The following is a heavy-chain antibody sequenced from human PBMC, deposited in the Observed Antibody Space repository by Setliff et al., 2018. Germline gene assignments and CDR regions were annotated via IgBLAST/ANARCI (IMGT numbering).Heavy chain of an antibody. J-gene: IGHJ6*02. D-gene: IGHD1-26*01. CDR2: IYYSGST. V-gene: IGHV4-59*01. CDR3: ARDLGSGSYYYYYGMDV. Sequence: PSETLSLTCTVSGGSISSYYWSWTRQPPGKGLEWIGYIYYSGSTNYNPSLKSRVTISVDTSKNQFSLKLSSVTAADTAVYYCARDLGSGSYYYYYGMDVWGQGTTVTVSS. CDR1: GGSISSYY.